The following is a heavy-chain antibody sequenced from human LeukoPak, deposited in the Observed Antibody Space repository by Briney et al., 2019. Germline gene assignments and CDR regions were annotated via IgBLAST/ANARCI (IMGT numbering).Heavy chain of an antibody. V-gene: IGHV6-1*01. Sequence: SQTFSLTCAISGDSVSSNSAAWNWIRQSPSRGLEWLGRTYYRSKWYNDYAVSVKSRITINPDTSKNQFSLQLNSVTPEDTAVYYCARSLHYYGSGTTLLIPFDYWGQGTLVTVSS. J-gene: IGHJ4*02. CDR3: ARSLHYYGSGTTLLIPFDY. CDR1: GDSVSSNSAA. D-gene: IGHD3-10*01. CDR2: TYYRSKWYN.